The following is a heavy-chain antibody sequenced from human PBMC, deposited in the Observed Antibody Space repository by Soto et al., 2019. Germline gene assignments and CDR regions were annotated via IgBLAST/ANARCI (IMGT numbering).Heavy chain of an antibody. CDR3: ARDRDIAAAGTFWFDP. J-gene: IGHJ5*02. CDR2: IWYDGSNK. V-gene: IGHV3-33*01. CDR1: GFTFSSYG. Sequence: QVQLVESGGGVVQPGRSLRLSCAASGFTFSSYGMHWVRQAPGKGLEWVAVIWYDGSNKYYADSVKGRFTISRDNSKKTLYLQMNSQRAEDTAVYYCARDRDIAAAGTFWFDPWGQGTLVPVAS. D-gene: IGHD6-13*01.